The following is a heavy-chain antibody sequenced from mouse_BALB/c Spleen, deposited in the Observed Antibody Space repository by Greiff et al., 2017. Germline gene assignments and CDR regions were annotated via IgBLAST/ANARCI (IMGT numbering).Heavy chain of an antibody. J-gene: IGHJ2*01. CDR1: GFTFSSYA. Sequence: EVHLVESGGGLVKPGGSLKLSCAASGFTFSSYAMSWVRQTPENRLEWVATISSGGSYTYYPDSVKGRFTISRDNAKNTLYLQMSSLRSEDTAMYYCARHGNYDYFDYWGQGTTLTVSS. V-gene: IGHV5-9-3*01. CDR2: ISSGGSYT. D-gene: IGHD2-1*01. CDR3: ARHGNYDYFDY.